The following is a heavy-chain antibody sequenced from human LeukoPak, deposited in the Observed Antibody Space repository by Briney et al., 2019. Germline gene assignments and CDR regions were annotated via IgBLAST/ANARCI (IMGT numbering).Heavy chain of an antibody. V-gene: IGHV3-30*18. J-gene: IGHJ4*02. CDR3: AKAGGYCSGGTCYSNY. D-gene: IGHD2-15*01. CDR1: GFTFSDYG. CDR2: ISYDGSNK. Sequence: GGSLRLSCAASGFTFSDYGIHWVRQAPGKGLEWVAIISYDGSNKYYADSVKGRFTISRDNSKNTLYLQMNSLRAEDTAVYYCAKAGGYCSGGTCYSNYWSQGALVTVSS.